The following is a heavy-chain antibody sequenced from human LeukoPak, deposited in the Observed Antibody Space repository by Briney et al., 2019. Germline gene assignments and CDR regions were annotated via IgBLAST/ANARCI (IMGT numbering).Heavy chain of an antibody. CDR2: IYTSGST. CDR3: ARDQQQLDGKNWFDR. Sequence: PSETLSLTCTVSGGSISNYYWSWFRQPAGKGLEWIGRIYTSGSTNYNPSLKSRVTMSVDTSKNQFSLKLSSVTAADTAVYYCARDQQQLDGKNWFDRWGQGTLVTVSS. V-gene: IGHV4-4*07. D-gene: IGHD6-13*01. CDR1: GGSISNYY. J-gene: IGHJ5*02.